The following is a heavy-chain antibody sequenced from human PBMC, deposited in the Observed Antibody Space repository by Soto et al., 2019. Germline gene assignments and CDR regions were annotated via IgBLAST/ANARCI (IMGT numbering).Heavy chain of an antibody. CDR2: ISAYNGNT. Sequence: QVQLVQSGPEVKEPGASVKVSGKASGYIFPSYGISWVRQAPGQGLEWMGWISAYNGNTNYAQKFQGRVTMTTDTSTRTAYMELRSLRSDDTAIYYCARDRAAGFDYWGQGTLVTVSS. V-gene: IGHV1-18*01. CDR3: ARDRAAGFDY. D-gene: IGHD3-10*01. J-gene: IGHJ4*02. CDR1: GYIFPSYG.